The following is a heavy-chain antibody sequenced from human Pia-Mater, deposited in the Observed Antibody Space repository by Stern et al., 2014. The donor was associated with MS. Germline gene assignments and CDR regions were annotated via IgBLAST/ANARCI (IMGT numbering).Heavy chain of an antibody. J-gene: IGHJ2*01. CDR3: ARGVTAVTNYVPNWCFDL. V-gene: IGHV4-39*02. Sequence: QLQLQESGPGLVKPSETLSLTCTVSGGSITNRDYWGWIRQSPGKGLEWIGSVYYSGITYYRPSLKIRATISIDTSRNKFSRRLTSVTATDTAVYFCARGVTAVTNYVPNWCFDLWGRGTLVTVSS. CDR1: GGSITNRDY. CDR2: VYYSGIT. D-gene: IGHD4-11*01.